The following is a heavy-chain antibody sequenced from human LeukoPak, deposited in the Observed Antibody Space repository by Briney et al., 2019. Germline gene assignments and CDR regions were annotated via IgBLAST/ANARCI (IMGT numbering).Heavy chain of an antibody. CDR3: ARPACVSSGALV. D-gene: IGHD3-22*01. CDR1: GGSISRYY. V-gene: IGHV4-59*08. Sequence: SETLSLTCTVSGGSISRYYWSWIRQPPGEGLEWIGYIFYSGSTNYNPSLKSRVTISVDTSKNQFSLKLSSVTAADTAVYYCARPACVSSGALVWGQGTLVTVSS. CDR2: IFYSGST. J-gene: IGHJ4*02.